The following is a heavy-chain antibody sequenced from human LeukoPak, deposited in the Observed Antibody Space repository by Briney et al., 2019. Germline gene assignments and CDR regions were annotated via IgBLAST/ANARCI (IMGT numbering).Heavy chain of an antibody. CDR1: GGSISAYS. D-gene: IGHD3-22*01. Sequence: PSETLSLTCTVSGGSISAYSWSWIRQPPGKGLEWIGHIYYSGSTNYNPYLKSRVTISIDTSKNQFSLKLSSVTAADTALYYCARGTGAYYYLWGQGTMVTVSS. CDR3: ARGTGAYYYL. CDR2: IYYSGST. J-gene: IGHJ3*01. V-gene: IGHV4-59*01.